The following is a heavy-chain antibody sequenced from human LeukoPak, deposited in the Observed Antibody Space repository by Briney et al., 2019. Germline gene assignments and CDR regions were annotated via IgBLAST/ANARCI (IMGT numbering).Heavy chain of an antibody. CDR3: ARGPYYDFWSGYYTTPDY. Sequence: PSETLSLTCAVYGGSFSGYHWTWIRQPPGKGLEWIGKINHSGSTNYNPSLKSRVTISVDTSKNQFSLKLSTVTAADTAVYYCARGPYYDFWSGYYTTPDYWGQGTLVTVSS. D-gene: IGHD3-3*01. V-gene: IGHV4-34*01. CDR2: INHSGST. J-gene: IGHJ4*02. CDR1: GGSFSGYH.